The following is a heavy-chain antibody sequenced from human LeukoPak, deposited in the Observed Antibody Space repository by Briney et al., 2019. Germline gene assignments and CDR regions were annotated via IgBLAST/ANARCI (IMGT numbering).Heavy chain of an antibody. CDR2: INHSGST. V-gene: IGHV4-34*01. CDR1: GGSFSGYY. J-gene: IGHJ4*02. D-gene: IGHD3-16*02. CDR3: ARGLPRYDYVWGSYHTGHYFDY. Sequence: PSETLSLTCAVYGGSFSGYYWSWIRQPPGKGVEGSGEINHSGSTNYNPSLKRRVTISVDTSKNQFSLKLSSVTAADTAVYYCARGLPRYDYVWGSYHTGHYFDYWGQGTLVTVSS.